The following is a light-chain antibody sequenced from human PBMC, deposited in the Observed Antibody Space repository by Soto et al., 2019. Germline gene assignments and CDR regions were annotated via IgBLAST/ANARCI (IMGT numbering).Light chain of an antibody. CDR3: QQSYSTPTWT. CDR1: QGIRTY. J-gene: IGKJ1*01. CDR2: GAS. V-gene: IGKV1-39*01. Sequence: DIQMTQSPSSLSASLGDRVTFTCRASQGIRTYLNWYQQKPGKAPELLRYGASNLQSGVPSRFSGSGSGTDFTLTISSLQPEDYATYYCQQSYSTPTWTFGQGTKVEIK.